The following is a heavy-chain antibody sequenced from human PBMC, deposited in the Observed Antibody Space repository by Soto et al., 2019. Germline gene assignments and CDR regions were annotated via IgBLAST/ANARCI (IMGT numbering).Heavy chain of an antibody. V-gene: IGHV4-59*01. CDR1: GGSISSYY. J-gene: IGHJ5*02. CDR2: IYYSGST. CDR3: ARKSVVAATHWFDP. Sequence: QVQLQESGPGLVKPSETLSLTCTVSGGSISSYYWSWIRQPPGKGLEWIGYIYYSGSTNYNPSLKSRVTILVDTSKNQFSLKLSSVTAADTAVYYCARKSVVAATHWFDPWGQGTLVTVSS. D-gene: IGHD2-15*01.